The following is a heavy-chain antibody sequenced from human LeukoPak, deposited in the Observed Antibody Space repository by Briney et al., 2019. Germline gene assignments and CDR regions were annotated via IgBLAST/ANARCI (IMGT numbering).Heavy chain of an antibody. CDR3: ARNYYYGSGSYSFDH. V-gene: IGHV5-51*01. D-gene: IGHD3-10*01. J-gene: IGHJ5*02. Sequence: GESLKISCQGSGSTFTSYWIGWVRQLPGKGLEWMGIIYPGDSDTRYSPSFQGQVTISADKSISTSYLQWSSLKASDTAMYYCARNYYYGSGSYSFDHWGQGTLVTVSS. CDR2: IYPGDSDT. CDR1: GSTFTSYW.